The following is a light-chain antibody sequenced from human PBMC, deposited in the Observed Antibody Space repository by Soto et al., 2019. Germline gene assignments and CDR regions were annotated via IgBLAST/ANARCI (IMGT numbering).Light chain of an antibody. Sequence: DIQITQSPSSLPASVGDRVTITCRASQGISNYLAWYQQKPGKVPKLLIYAASTLQSGVPSRFRGSGSGTDFTLSIGSLQPKDVATYYCQRDYGVAVTFARGPKV. CDR2: AAS. V-gene: IGKV1-27*01. CDR1: QGISNY. J-gene: IGKJ1*01. CDR3: QRDYGVAVT.